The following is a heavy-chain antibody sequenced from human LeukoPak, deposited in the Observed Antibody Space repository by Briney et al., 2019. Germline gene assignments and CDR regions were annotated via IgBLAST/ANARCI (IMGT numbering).Heavy chain of an antibody. V-gene: IGHV3-7*01. D-gene: IGHD2-21*01. CDR2: IKQDGSEK. J-gene: IGHJ4*02. Sequence: PGGSLRLSCAASGFTFSSYEMNWVRQAPGKGLEWVANIKQDGSEKYYVDSVKGRFTISGDNAKNSLYLQMNSLRAEDTAVYYCARFRWGWLTKYYFDYWGQGTLVTVSS. CDR1: GFTFSSYE. CDR3: ARFRWGWLTKYYFDY.